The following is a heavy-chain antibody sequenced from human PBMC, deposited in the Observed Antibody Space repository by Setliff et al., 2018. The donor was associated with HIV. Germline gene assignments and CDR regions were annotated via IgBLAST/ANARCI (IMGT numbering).Heavy chain of an antibody. CDR3: ARDLSYDYDRSSDTFDY. CDR1: GFTFEDYG. V-gene: IGHV3-20*04. CDR2: INWNGGST. D-gene: IGHD3-22*01. J-gene: IGHJ4*02. Sequence: GGSLRLSCAVSGFTFEDYGMSWVRQAPGKGLEWVSGINWNGGSTYYADSVKGRFTISRDNSKNTLYLQMNSLRAEDTAVYYCARDLSYDYDRSSDTFDYWGQGTLVTVSS.